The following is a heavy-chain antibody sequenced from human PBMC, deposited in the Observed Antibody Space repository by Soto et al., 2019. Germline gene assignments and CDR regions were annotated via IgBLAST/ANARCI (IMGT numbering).Heavy chain of an antibody. Sequence: SETLSLTCAVFGGSFSGYYWNWIRQPPGKGLEWIGTINHSGSTNYNPSLKSRVIISVDTSKNQLSLKLSSATAADTAVYYCARSMYSTSAQLYHGMDVWGQGTTVTVSS. CDR3: ARSMYSTSAQLYHGMDV. CDR2: INHSGST. CDR1: GGSFSGYY. J-gene: IGHJ6*02. D-gene: IGHD6-6*01. V-gene: IGHV4-34*01.